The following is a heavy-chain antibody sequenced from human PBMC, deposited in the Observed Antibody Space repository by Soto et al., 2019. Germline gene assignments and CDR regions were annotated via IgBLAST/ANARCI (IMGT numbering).Heavy chain of an antibody. D-gene: IGHD3-3*01. CDR3: ARDFGERLTSYYDFWSGYWGGDYYYYGMDV. J-gene: IGHJ6*02. Sequence: ASVKVSCKASGYTFTSYGISWVRQAPGQGLEWMGWISAYNGNTNYAQKLQGRVTMTTDTSTSTAYMELRSLRSDDTAVYYCARDFGERLTSYYDFWSGYWGGDYYYYGMDVWGQGTTVTFSS. CDR1: GYTFTSYG. V-gene: IGHV1-18*01. CDR2: ISAYNGNT.